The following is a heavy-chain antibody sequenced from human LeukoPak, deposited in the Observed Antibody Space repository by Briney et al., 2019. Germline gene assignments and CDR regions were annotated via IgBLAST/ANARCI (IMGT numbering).Heavy chain of an antibody. CDR2: INHSGST. V-gene: IGHV4-34*01. J-gene: IGHJ4*02. D-gene: IGHD6-19*01. Sequence: SETLSLTCAVYGGSVSGYYWGWIRQPPGKGLEWIGEINHSGSTNYNPSLKSRVTISVDTSKNQFSLKLSSVTAADTAVYYCARGRVRIAVAVDYFDYWGQGTLVTVSS. CDR1: GGSVSGYY. CDR3: ARGRVRIAVAVDYFDY.